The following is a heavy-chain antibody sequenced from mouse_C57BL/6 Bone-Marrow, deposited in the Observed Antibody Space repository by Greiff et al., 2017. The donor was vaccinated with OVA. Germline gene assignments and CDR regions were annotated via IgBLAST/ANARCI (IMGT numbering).Heavy chain of an antibody. Sequence: QVQLQQPGAELVKPGASVKLSCKASGYTFTSYWMQWVKQRPGQGLEWIGESDPSDSYTNYNQKFKGKATLTVDTSSNTAYMQLSSLTSDDSAVYYCAKGGPYGEFAYWGQGTLVTVSA. J-gene: IGHJ3*01. CDR1: GYTFTSYW. D-gene: IGHD1-1*02. V-gene: IGHV1-50*01. CDR3: AKGGPYGEFAY. CDR2: SDPSDSYT.